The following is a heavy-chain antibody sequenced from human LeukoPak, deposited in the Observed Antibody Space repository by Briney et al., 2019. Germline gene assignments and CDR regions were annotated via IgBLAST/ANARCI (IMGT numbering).Heavy chain of an antibody. CDR2: IRNDGTIK. CDR1: GFTFSGYA. CDR3: AKTGSSSWGYFDY. D-gene: IGHD6-13*01. J-gene: IGHJ4*02. Sequence: GGSLRLSCAASGFTFSGYAMSWVRQAPGKGLEWVAFIRNDGTIKYYADSVKGRFTISRDNSKNTLYLQMNSLRAEDTAVYYCAKTGSSSWGYFDYWGQGTLVTVSS. V-gene: IGHV3-30*02.